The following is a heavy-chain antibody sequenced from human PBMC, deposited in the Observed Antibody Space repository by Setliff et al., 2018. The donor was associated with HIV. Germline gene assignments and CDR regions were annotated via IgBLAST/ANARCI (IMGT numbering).Heavy chain of an antibody. D-gene: IGHD3-3*01. CDR2: ISYSGNT. J-gene: IGHJ6*04. CDR1: GGSISTNRDH. Sequence: SETLSLTCNVSGGSISTNRDHWGWIRQPPGKGLEWIGSISYSGNTYYHPSLQSRVTISLDMSKNQFSLKVKSVTAADTAVYYCARGLSIFGVATPGFYSFRDVWGKGTTVTVSS. V-gene: IGHV4-39*07. CDR3: ARGLSIFGVATPGFYSFRDV.